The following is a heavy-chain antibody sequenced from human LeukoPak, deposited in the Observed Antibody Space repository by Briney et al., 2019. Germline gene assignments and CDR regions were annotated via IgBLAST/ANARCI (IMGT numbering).Heavy chain of an antibody. CDR1: GFTFSSYS. J-gene: IGHJ5*02. D-gene: IGHD3-22*01. CDR3: ARDPGSGYVNNWFDP. Sequence: PGGSLRLSCAASGFTFSSYSMNWVRQAPGKGLEWVSSISGSSSYIYYAGSVKGRFTISRDNAKNSLCLQMYSLRAEDTAVYYCARDPGSGYVNNWFDPWGQGTLVTVSS. V-gene: IGHV3-21*01. CDR2: ISGSSSYI.